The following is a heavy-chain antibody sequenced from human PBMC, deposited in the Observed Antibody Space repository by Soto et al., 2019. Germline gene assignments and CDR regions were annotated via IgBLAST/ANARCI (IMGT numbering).Heavy chain of an antibody. CDR2: IYYSGST. V-gene: IGHV4-59*01. CDR1: GGSISSYY. CDR3: AISPASSGWYDYFDY. Sequence: SETLSLTCTVSGGSISSYYWRWIRQPPGKGLEWIGYIYYSGSTNYNPSLKSRVTISVDTSKNQFSLKLSSVTAADTAVYYCAISPASSGWYDYFDYWGQGTLVTVSS. D-gene: IGHD6-19*01. J-gene: IGHJ4*02.